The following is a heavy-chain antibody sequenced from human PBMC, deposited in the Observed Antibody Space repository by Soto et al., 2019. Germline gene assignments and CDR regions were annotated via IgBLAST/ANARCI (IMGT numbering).Heavy chain of an antibody. V-gene: IGHV3-23*01. J-gene: IGHJ4*02. CDR3: AKDRRAGGNYGFYSDC. CDR2: SSATGAGT. Sequence: EVQLLESGGGLVQPGGSLRLSCAASGFTFSSYGMTWVRQAPGKGLEWVSFSSATGAGTYYADSVKGRFTISRDNSKNTLYLQMTSLRADDTAVYYCAKDRRAGGNYGFYSDCWGEGAVVIVSS. D-gene: IGHD1-7*01. CDR1: GFTFSSYG.